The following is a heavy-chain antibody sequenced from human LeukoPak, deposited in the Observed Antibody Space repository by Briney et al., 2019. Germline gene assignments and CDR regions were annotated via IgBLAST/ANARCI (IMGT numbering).Heavy chain of an antibody. CDR1: GFTFSRYL. CDR3: ARWYCSGGSCYLGNFDY. CDR2: INGDGSTT. D-gene: IGHD2-15*01. Sequence: GGSLRLSCAASGFTFSRYLMHWVRQAPGKGLEWVSLINGDGSTTTCADSVKGRFTISRDNAKNTLYLQMSSLRAEDTAVYYCARWYCSGGSCYLGNFDYWGQGTLVTVSS. J-gene: IGHJ4*02. V-gene: IGHV3-74*01.